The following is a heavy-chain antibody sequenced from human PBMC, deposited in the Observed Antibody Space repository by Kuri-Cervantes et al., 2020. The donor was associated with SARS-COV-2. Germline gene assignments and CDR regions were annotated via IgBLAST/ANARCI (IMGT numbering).Heavy chain of an antibody. D-gene: IGHD3-22*01. CDR3: AKDRDTSGYYYYYMDV. Sequence: GESLKISCAASGFTFSNAWMSWVRQAPGKGLEYVSSISDNGGSTYYANSVKGRFTISRDNSKNTLYLQMDNLRAEDMAVYYCAKDRDTSGYYYYYMDVWGKGTTVTVSS. CDR2: ISDNGGST. CDR1: GFTFSNAW. V-gene: IGHV3-64*01. J-gene: IGHJ6*03.